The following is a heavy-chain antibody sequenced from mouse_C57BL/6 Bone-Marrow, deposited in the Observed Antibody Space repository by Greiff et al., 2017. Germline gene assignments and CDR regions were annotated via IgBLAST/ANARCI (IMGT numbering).Heavy chain of an antibody. Sequence: QVQLQQPGAELVKPGASVKLSCKASGYTFTSYWMHWVKQRPGRGLEWIGRIDPNGGGTKYNEKFKSKATLTVDKPSSTAYMQLISLTSEESADSSVARGGLRRGAWFAYWGQGALVTVST. CDR1: GYTFTSYW. V-gene: IGHV1-72*01. CDR3: ARGGLRRGAWFAY. CDR2: IDPNGGGT. D-gene: IGHD2-4*01. J-gene: IGHJ3*01.